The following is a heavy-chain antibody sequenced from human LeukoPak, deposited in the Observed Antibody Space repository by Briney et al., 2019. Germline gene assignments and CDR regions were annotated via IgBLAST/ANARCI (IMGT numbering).Heavy chain of an antibody. CDR3: ANGVGYCSSTSCSALLTAFDY. CDR2: ISGRGDFT. V-gene: IGHV3-23*01. D-gene: IGHD2-2*01. Sequence: GGSLRLSCAASGFTFYKSAMTWVRQAPGTGLEWVSAISGRGDFTYYADSVKGRFTISRDNSKDTLYLQMNSLRAEDTAVYYCANGVGYCSSTSCSALLTAFDYWGQGTLVTVSS. CDR1: GFTFYKSA. J-gene: IGHJ4*02.